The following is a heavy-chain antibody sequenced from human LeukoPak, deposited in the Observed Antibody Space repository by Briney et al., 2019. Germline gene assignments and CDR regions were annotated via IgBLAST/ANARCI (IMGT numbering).Heavy chain of an antibody. CDR3: AREIHPSDAFDI. CDR2: ISSSSSYT. V-gene: IGHV3-11*06. CDR1: GFTFSDYY. Sequence: SGRSLRLSCAASGFTFSDYYMSWIRQAPGKGLEWVSYISSSSSYTNYADSVKGRFTISRDNAKNSLYLQMNSLRAEDTAVYYCAREIHPSDAFDIWGQGTMVTVSS. J-gene: IGHJ3*02. D-gene: IGHD5-18*01.